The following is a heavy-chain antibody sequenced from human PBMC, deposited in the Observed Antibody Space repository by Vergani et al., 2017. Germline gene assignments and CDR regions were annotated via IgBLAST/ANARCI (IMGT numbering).Heavy chain of an antibody. CDR3: ASRGGYCSSTSCPDAFDI. CDR2: IYPGDSHT. Sequence: EVQLVQSGAEGTKPGESLKISCKGSGYSFTSYWIGWVRQMPGKCLEWIGIIYPGDSHTRYSPSFQGQVTISADKSIITAYLQWSSLKASDTAMYYCASRGGYCSSTSCPDAFDIWGQGTMVTVSS. V-gene: IGHV5-51*03. J-gene: IGHJ3*02. D-gene: IGHD2-2*01. CDR1: GYSFTSYW.